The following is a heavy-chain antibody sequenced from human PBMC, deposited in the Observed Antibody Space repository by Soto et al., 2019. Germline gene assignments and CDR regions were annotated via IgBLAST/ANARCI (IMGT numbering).Heavy chain of an antibody. V-gene: IGHV3-9*01. Sequence: EVQLVESRGGLVQPGRSLRLSCAASGFTFDDYAMHWVRQAPGKGLEWVSGISWNSGSIGYADSVKGRFTISRDNAKNSLYLQMNSLRAEDTALYYCAKAGFWSGYYSLVDYWGQGTLVTVSS. CDR1: GFTFDDYA. CDR3: AKAGFWSGYYSLVDY. CDR2: ISWNSGSI. J-gene: IGHJ4*02. D-gene: IGHD3-3*01.